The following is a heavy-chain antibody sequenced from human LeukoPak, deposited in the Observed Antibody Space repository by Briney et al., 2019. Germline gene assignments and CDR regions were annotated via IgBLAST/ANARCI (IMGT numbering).Heavy chain of an antibody. D-gene: IGHD6-19*01. J-gene: IGHJ4*02. CDR3: ARQDSSGWYIDY. CDR1: GGSISSSSYY. V-gene: IGHV4-39*07. CDR2: IYYSGST. Sequence: PSETLSLICTVSGGSISSSSYYWGWIRQPPGKGLEWIGSIYYSGSTYYNPSLKSRVTISVDTSKNQFSLKLSSVTAADTAVYYCARQDSSGWYIDYWGQGTLVTVSS.